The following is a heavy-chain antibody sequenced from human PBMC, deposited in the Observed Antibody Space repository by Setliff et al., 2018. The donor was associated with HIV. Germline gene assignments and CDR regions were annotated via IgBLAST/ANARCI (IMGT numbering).Heavy chain of an antibody. CDR3: VIRRNFDWLMKSGPFDH. V-gene: IGHV4-39*07. CDR2: IYYNGNT. Sequence: PSETLSLTCTVSGGSISSSSYYWGWIRQPPGKGLEWIGSIYYNGNTYYNPSLKSRVTISIDTSKNQFSLKLSSVTAADTAMYYCVIRRNFDWLMKSGPFDHWGQGILVTVSS. J-gene: IGHJ4*02. D-gene: IGHD3-9*01. CDR1: GGSISSSSYY.